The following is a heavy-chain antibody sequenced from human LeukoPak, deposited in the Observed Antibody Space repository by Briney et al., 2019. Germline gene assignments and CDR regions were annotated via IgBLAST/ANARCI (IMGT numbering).Heavy chain of an antibody. CDR1: GFTFSSYA. D-gene: IGHD2-21*02. J-gene: IGHJ4*02. CDR2: ISYDGSNK. Sequence: GGSLRLSCAASGFTFSSYAMHWVRQAPGKGLEWVAVISYDGSNKYYADSVKGRFTISRDNSKNTLCLQMNSLRAEDTAVYYCARAAHRVVVTAIPGYWGQGTLVTVSS. V-gene: IGHV3-30*04. CDR3: ARAAHRVVVTAIPGY.